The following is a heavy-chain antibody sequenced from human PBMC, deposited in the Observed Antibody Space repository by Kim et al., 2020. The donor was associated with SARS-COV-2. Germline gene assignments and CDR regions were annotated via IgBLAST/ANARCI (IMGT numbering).Heavy chain of an antibody. Sequence: ASVKVSCKASGYTFTGYYMHWVRQAPGQGLEWMGWINPNSGGTNYAQKFQGWVTMTRDTSISTAYMELSRLRSDDTAVYYCAREEVGDYGSGSYYIFWGQGTLVTVSS. V-gene: IGHV1-2*04. D-gene: IGHD3-10*01. CDR1: GYTFTGYY. CDR3: AREEVGDYGSGSYYIF. CDR2: INPNSGGT. J-gene: IGHJ4*02.